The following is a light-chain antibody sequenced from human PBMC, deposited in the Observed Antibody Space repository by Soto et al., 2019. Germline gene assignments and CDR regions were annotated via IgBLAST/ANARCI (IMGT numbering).Light chain of an antibody. CDR2: DAS. CDR1: QRISSR. V-gene: IGKV1-5*01. CDR3: QQYNSYHT. Sequence: DIQMTQSPSTLSASVGDRVTITCRASQRISSRLAWYQQKPGKAPKLLIYDASSWGSGVPSRLSGSGSGTELSLIISSLQPDDFATYYCQQYNSYHTFGQAPKLEIK. J-gene: IGKJ2*01.